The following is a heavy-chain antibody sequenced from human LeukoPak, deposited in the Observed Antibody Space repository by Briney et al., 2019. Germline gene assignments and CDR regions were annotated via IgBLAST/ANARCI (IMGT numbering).Heavy chain of an antibody. Sequence: PSETLSPTCTVSGGSISSSDFYWGWIRQPTGKGLEWIGSISYSGNTYYNPSLKSRVTISVDTSKNQFSLKLSSVTAADTAVYYCARGSGYCSRTSCYLYHFASWGEGTLVTVSS. CDR1: GGSISSSDFY. J-gene: IGHJ4*02. CDR2: ISYSGNT. D-gene: IGHD2-2*01. V-gene: IGHV4-39*01. CDR3: ARGSGYCSRTSCYLYHFAS.